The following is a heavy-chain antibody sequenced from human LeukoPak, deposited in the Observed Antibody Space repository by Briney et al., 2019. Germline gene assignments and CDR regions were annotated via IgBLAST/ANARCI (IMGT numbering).Heavy chain of an antibody. CDR1: GYTFTGYY. V-gene: IGHV1-2*06. D-gene: IGHD3-22*01. CDR3: ARRDYYDSSGYSDY. Sequence: ASVKVSCKASGYTFTGYYMHWVRQAPGQGLEWMGRINPNSGGTNYAQKFQGRVTITRDTSISTAYMELSRLRSDDTAVYYCARRDYYDSSGYSDYWGQGTLVTVSS. CDR2: INPNSGGT. J-gene: IGHJ4*02.